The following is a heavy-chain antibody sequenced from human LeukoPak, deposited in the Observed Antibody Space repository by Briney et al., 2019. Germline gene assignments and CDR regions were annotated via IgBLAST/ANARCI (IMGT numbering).Heavy chain of an antibody. CDR3: AKDIHTAAH. Sequence: PGGSLRLSCAASGITVSSNYMSWVRQAPGKGLEWVSSISGSGLSTYYADSVKGRFTISRDNSKNTLYLQMNSLRAEDTAVYYCAKDIHTAAHWGQGTLVTVSS. D-gene: IGHD6-25*01. CDR2: ISGSGLST. CDR1: GITVSSNY. V-gene: IGHV3-23*01. J-gene: IGHJ4*02.